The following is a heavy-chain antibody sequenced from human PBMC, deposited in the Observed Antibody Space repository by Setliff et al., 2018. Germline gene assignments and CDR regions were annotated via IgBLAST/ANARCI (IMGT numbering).Heavy chain of an antibody. CDR1: GFSITSGYF. CDR2: LYHSGTT. J-gene: IGHJ6*03. CDR3: AREGRSSISGWYMDV. D-gene: IGHD3-3*02. Sequence: SETLSLTCAVSGFSITSGYFWGWIRQPPGKGLEWIGSLYHSGTTYYNPSPKSRVTISVDTSKNQFSLNLTSVTAADTAVYFCAREGRSSISGWYMDVWGRGTTVTVSS. V-gene: IGHV4-38-2*02.